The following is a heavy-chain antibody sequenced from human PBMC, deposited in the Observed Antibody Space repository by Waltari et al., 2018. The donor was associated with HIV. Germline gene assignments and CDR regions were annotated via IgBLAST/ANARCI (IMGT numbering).Heavy chain of an antibody. Sequence: QEQLAESGGDLVKPGGSLRLSCAASGFSFSDYYMSWIRQAPGKGLEWVSQISSNEKTKDDADTVKGRFTISRDKANQLLYLEMNSLRPEDTAVYYCARGPIFCSGGSCYYYGMDVWGQGTTVTVSS. J-gene: IGHJ6*02. CDR3: ARGPIFCSGGSCYYYGMDV. V-gene: IGHV3-11*01. CDR2: ISSNEKTK. D-gene: IGHD2-15*01. CDR1: GFSFSDYY.